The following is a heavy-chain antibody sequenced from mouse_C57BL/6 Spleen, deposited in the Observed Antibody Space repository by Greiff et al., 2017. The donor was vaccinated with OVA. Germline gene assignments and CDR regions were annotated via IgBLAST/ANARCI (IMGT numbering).Heavy chain of an antibody. CDR2: ISDGGSYT. D-gene: IGHD4-1*01. CDR3: ARDWVSMDY. CDR1: GFTFSSYA. J-gene: IGHJ4*01. Sequence: EVQLQESGGGLVKPGGSLKLSCAASGFTFSSYAMSWVRQTPEKRLEWVATISDGGSYTYYPDNVKGRFTISRDNAKNNLYLQMSHLKSEDTAMYYCARDWVSMDYWGQGTSVTVSS. V-gene: IGHV5-4*01.